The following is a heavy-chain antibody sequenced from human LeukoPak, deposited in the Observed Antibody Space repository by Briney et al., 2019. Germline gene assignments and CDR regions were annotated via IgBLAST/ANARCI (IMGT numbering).Heavy chain of an antibody. J-gene: IGHJ5*01. CDR2: IYPGDSDT. CDR1: GYKFTTYW. V-gene: IGHV5-51*01. Sequence: GESLKISCEPSGYKFTTYWISWVRQMPGKGLEWVGVIYPGDSDTRYSPSFQGHVTISADTSFSTAYLQWVSLSTSDSAVYYCARSTVYYRHNWFDSWGQGTLVTVSS. D-gene: IGHD1-26*01. CDR3: ARSTVYYRHNWFDS.